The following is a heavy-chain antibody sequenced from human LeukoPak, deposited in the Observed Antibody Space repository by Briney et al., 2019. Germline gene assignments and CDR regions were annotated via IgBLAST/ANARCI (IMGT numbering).Heavy chain of an antibody. J-gene: IGHJ4*02. V-gene: IGHV1-2*02. Sequence: ASVKVSCKASGYTFTGYYMHWVRQAPGQGLEWMGWINPNSGGTNYAQKFQGRVTMTRDMSTSTVYMELSSLRSEDTAVYYCARDMSSVLRFLEWSPRHSLDYWGQGTLVTVSS. CDR2: INPNSGGT. CDR1: GYTFTGYY. D-gene: IGHD3-3*01. CDR3: ARDMSSVLRFLEWSPRHSLDY.